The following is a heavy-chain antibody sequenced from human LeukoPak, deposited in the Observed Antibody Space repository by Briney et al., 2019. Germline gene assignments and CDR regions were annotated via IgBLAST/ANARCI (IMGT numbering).Heavy chain of an antibody. J-gene: IGHJ3*02. D-gene: IGHD4-17*01. CDR2: IWYDGSNK. Sequence: GGSLRLSCVASGFPFSSYWMTWVRQAPGKGLEWVAVIWYDGSNKYYADSVKGRFTISRDNSKNTLYLQMNSLRAEDTAVYYCARENYGDPLGYAFDIWGQGTMVTVSS. V-gene: IGHV3-33*08. CDR1: GFPFSSYW. CDR3: ARENYGDPLGYAFDI.